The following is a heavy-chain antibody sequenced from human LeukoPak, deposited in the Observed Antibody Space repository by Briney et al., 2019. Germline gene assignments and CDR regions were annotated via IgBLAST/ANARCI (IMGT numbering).Heavy chain of an antibody. J-gene: IGHJ4*02. CDR2: ISGSGGST. V-gene: IGHV3-23*01. Sequence: GGSLRLSCAASGFTFSDAWMTWVRQAPGKGLEWVSHISGSGGSTYYADSVKGRFTISRDNSKNTLYLQMNSLRVEDTAVYYCAKENGYYYKGFDYWGQGTLVTVSS. D-gene: IGHD3-22*01. CDR1: GFTFSDAW. CDR3: AKENGYYYKGFDY.